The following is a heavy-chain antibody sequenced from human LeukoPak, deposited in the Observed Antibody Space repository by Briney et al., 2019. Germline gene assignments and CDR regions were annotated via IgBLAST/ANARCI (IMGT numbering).Heavy chain of an antibody. CDR2: ISGSGGST. D-gene: IGHD6-19*01. Sequence: GGSLRLSCAASGFTFSSYAMSWVRQAPGKGLEWVSAISGSGGSTHYADSVKGRFTISRDNSKNTLYLQMNSLRAEDTAVYYCAKDGKSIAVAPGDYWGQGTLVTVSS. CDR3: AKDGKSIAVAPGDY. CDR1: GFTFSSYA. J-gene: IGHJ4*02. V-gene: IGHV3-23*01.